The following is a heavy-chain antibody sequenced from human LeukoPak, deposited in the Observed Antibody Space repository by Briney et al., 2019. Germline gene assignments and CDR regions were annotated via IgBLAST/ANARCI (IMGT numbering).Heavy chain of an antibody. V-gene: IGHV4-30-4*08. CDR3: AREYCSSTSCPFDY. J-gene: IGHJ4*02. CDR2: VYYSGST. Sequence: SETLSLTCTVSGGSISSGDYYWSWIRQPPGKGLEWIGYVYYSGSTYYNPSLKSRVTISVDTSKNQFSLKLSSVTAADTAVYYCAREYCSSTSCPFDYWGQGTLVTVSS. CDR1: GGSISSGDYY. D-gene: IGHD2-2*01.